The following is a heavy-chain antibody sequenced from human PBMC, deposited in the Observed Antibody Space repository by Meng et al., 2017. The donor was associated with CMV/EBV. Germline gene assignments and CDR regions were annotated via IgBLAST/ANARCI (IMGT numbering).Heavy chain of an antibody. CDR2: ISSSSSYI. D-gene: IGHD6-6*01. CDR1: GFTFSSYS. Sequence: GESLKISCAASGFTFSSYSMNWVRQAPGKGLEWVSSISSSSSYIYYADSVKGRFTISRDNAKNSLYLQMNSQRAEDTAVYYCARGLERYSSSSTFDYWGQGTLVTVSS. V-gene: IGHV3-21*01. CDR3: ARGLERYSSSSTFDY. J-gene: IGHJ4*02.